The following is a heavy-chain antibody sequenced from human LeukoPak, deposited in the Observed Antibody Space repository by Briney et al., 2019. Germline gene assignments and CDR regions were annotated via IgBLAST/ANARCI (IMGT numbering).Heavy chain of an antibody. CDR1: GYTFTSYG. Sequence: GASVKVSCKASGYTFTSYGISWVRQAPGQGLEWMGWISAYNGNTNYAQKLQGRVTMTTDTSTSTAYMELRSLRSDDTAVYYCASGPLPKYYDILTGYFAPLDYWGQGTLVTASS. V-gene: IGHV1-18*01. CDR2: ISAYNGNT. J-gene: IGHJ4*02. CDR3: ASGPLPKYYDILTGYFAPLDY. D-gene: IGHD3-9*01.